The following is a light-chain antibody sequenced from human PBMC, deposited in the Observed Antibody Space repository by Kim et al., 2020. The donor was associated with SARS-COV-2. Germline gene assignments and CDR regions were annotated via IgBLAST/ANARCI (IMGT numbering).Light chain of an antibody. J-gene: IGKJ4*01. CDR3: HQYNDWPVT. CDR1: QSVGSS. CDR2: GAS. V-gene: IGKV3-15*01. Sequence: ETVMTQSPATLSVSPGERATLSCRASQSVGSSLAWYQQKPGQAPRLLIYGASTRATGIPARFSGSGSGTEFTLTVSSLQSADFAVYYCHQYNDWPVTFGGGTKVDIK.